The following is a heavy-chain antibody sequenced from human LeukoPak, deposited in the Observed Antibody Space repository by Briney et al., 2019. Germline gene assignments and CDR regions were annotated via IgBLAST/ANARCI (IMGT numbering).Heavy chain of an antibody. CDR1: GFTVSSNY. J-gene: IGHJ4*02. Sequence: GGSLRLSCAASGFTVSSNYMSWVRQAPGKGLEWVSVIYSGGSTYYADSVKGRFTISRDNSKNTLYLQMNSLRAEDTAVYYCASRKLDSCGYYYWGQGTLVTVSS. V-gene: IGHV3-66*02. CDR2: IYSGGST. CDR3: ASRKLDSCGYYY. D-gene: IGHD3-22*01.